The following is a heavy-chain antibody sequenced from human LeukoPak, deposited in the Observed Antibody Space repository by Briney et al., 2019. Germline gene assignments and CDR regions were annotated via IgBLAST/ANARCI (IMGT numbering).Heavy chain of an antibody. D-gene: IGHD6-13*01. J-gene: IGHJ4*02. Sequence: SETLSLTCTVSGGSISSYYWSWIRQPAGKGLEWIGRIYTSGSTNYNPSLKSRVTMSVDTSKNQFSLKLSSVTAADTAVYYCARDLGSSSWYIHYFDYWGQGTLVTVSS. CDR2: IYTSGST. CDR3: ARDLGSSSWYIHYFDY. V-gene: IGHV4-4*07. CDR1: GGSISSYY.